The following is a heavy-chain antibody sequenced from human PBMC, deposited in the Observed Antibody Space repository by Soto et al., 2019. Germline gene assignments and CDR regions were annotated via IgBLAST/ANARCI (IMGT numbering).Heavy chain of an antibody. CDR2: ISGSGSTI. CDR3: ARAGDWNYVQDV. CDR1: GFTFSSYA. D-gene: IGHD1-7*01. Sequence: GGSLRLSCAASGFTFSSYAVSWVRQAPGKGPEWISSISGSGSTIYYADSVKGRFTISRDNAKNTLYLQMSSLRAEDTAVYFCARAGDWNYVQDVWGQGTLVTVSS. V-gene: IGHV3-23*01. J-gene: IGHJ4*02.